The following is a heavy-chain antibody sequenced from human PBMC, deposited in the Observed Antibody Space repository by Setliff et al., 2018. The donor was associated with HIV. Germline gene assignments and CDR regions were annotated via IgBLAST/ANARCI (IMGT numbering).Heavy chain of an antibody. CDR2: IFYSGSS. Sequence: RDPPGKGLEWIGYIFYSGSSNYNPSLKSRVTMSVDTSKNQFSLNLTSVTAADTAVYYCARDRGSYNFWSGLARGDNWFDPWGQGTLVTVSS. V-gene: IGHV4-59*01. CDR3: ARDRGSYNFWSGLARGDNWFDP. D-gene: IGHD3-3*01. J-gene: IGHJ5*02.